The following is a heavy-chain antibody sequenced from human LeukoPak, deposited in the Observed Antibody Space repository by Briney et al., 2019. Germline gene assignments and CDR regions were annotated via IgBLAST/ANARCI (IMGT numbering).Heavy chain of an antibody. D-gene: IGHD2-2*01. V-gene: IGHV4-30-2*01. J-gene: IGHJ3*01. CDR2: IFHGGAT. CDR1: GGSVSSDGYY. CDR3: ARYDCSTTGCYPFDF. Sequence: SETLSPTCTVSGGSVSSDGYYWSWIRQPPGKGLEWIAYIFHGGATYYNPSLKSRVTISVDRSKNQFSLKLTSVTAADTAVYYCARYDCSTTGCYPFDFWGQGIMVTVSS.